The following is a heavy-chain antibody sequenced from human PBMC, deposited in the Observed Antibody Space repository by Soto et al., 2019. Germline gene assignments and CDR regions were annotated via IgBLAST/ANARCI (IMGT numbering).Heavy chain of an antibody. D-gene: IGHD3-22*01. CDR1: GFTFRNYG. V-gene: IGHV3-48*01. CDR3: ARDQLYYNDISGRPLNAFDV. CDR2: IGIGSSTT. Sequence: PGGSLRLSCAASGFTFRNYGMNWVRQAPGKGLEWVSYIGIGSSTTYYADSVKGRFTISGDNAKNSLYLQMNSLRAEDTAVYYCARDQLYYNDISGRPLNAFDVWGQGTMVTVSS. J-gene: IGHJ3*01.